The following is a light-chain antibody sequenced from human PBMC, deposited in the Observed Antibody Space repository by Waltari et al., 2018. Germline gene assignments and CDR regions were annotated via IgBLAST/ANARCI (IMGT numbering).Light chain of an antibody. CDR1: PSDISAYDF. J-gene: IGLJ1*01. V-gene: IGLV2-14*01. CDR2: YVS. Sequence: QSALTQPASVSGSLGQSLTISCTGTPSDISAYDFVHWYQQHPGKAPKLILFYVSHRPSGISNRFSGSKSGDTASLTISGLQPEDEADYYCSSYSYITTLQIFGTGTRLTV. CDR3: SSYSYITTLQI.